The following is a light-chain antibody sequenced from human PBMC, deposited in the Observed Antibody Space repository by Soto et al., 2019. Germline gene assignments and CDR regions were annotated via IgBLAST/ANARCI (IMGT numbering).Light chain of an antibody. CDR2: AVS. V-gene: IGLV2-14*01. CDR3: SPFTTSSPYV. CDR1: SSDVGGYNY. J-gene: IGLJ1*01. Sequence: QSALTQPASVSGSPGQSITISCTGTSSDVGGYNYVSWYQQPPGKAPKLIIYAVSNRPSGVSNRFSGSKSGNTASLTITGLQADDEGDYYCSPFTTSSPYVFGPGTKVTVL.